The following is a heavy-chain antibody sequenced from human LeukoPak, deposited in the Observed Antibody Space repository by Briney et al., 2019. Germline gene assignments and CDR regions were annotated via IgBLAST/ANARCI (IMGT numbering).Heavy chain of an antibody. Sequence: PSETLSLTCAVYGGSFIGYYWNWIRQPPGKGLEWIGEINHSGSTNYNPSLKSRVTMSVDTSKNQFSLKLSSVTAADTAVYYCARGQDYDDVWGSYRTFDPWGQGTLVTVSS. D-gene: IGHD3-16*02. CDR2: INHSGST. CDR1: GGSFIGYY. J-gene: IGHJ5*02. V-gene: IGHV4-34*01. CDR3: ARGQDYDDVWGSYRTFDP.